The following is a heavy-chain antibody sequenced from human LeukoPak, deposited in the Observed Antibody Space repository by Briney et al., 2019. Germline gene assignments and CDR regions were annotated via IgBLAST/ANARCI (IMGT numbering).Heavy chain of an antibody. J-gene: IGHJ3*02. CDR1: GFTFDDYA. CDR2: ISGDGGST. V-gene: IGHV3-43*02. Sequence: GGSLRLSCAASGFTFDDYAMHWVRQAPGKGLEWVSLISGDGGSTYYADSVKGRFTISRDNSKNSLYLQVNSLRTEDTALCYCANGDGGSYTRAAFDIWGQGTMVTVSS. D-gene: IGHD1-26*01. CDR3: ANGDGGSYTRAAFDI.